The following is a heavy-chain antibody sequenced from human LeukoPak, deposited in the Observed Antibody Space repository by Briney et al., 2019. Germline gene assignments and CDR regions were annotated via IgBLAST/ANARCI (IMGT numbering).Heavy chain of an antibody. CDR3: ARVLDYYGSGVYSFDY. V-gene: IGHV4-38-2*02. Sequence: SETLSLTCTVSGNSITSGYYWGWVRQPPGEGLEWAGSIYHSEGSFYNPSLKSRVTISVDTSKNQFSLRLSSVTAADTAVYYCARVLDYYGSGVYSFDYWGQGTLVTVSS. CDR2: IYHSEGS. J-gene: IGHJ4*02. CDR1: GNSITSGYY. D-gene: IGHD3-10*01.